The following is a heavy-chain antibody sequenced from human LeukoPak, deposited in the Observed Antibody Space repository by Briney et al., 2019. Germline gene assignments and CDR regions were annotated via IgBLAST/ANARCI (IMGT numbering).Heavy chain of an antibody. D-gene: IGHD3-10*01. CDR2: ISHSGST. V-gene: IGHV4-34*01. CDR1: GGSFSGYY. J-gene: IGHJ5*02. Sequence: SETLSLTCAVYGGSFSGYYWSWIRQPPGKGLEWIGEISHSGSTNYNPSLKSRVTISVDTSKNQFSLKLSSVTAADTAVYYCARDRNTMVRGVISRFDPWGQGTLVTVSS. CDR3: ARDRNTMVRGVISRFDP.